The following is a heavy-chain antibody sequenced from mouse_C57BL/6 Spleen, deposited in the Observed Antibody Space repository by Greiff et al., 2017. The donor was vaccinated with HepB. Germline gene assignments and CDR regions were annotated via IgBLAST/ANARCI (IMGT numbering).Heavy chain of an antibody. V-gene: IGHV2-6-1*01. Sequence: QVQLKESGPGLVAPSQSLSITCTVSGFSLTSYGVHWVRQPPGKGLEWLVVIWSDGSTTYNSALKSRLSISKDNSKSQVFLKMNSLPTDDTAMYYCARQYYGSSDDYYAMDYWGQGTSVTVSS. CDR1: GFSLTSYG. J-gene: IGHJ4*01. CDR3: ARQYYGSSDDYYAMDY. CDR2: IWSDGST. D-gene: IGHD1-1*01.